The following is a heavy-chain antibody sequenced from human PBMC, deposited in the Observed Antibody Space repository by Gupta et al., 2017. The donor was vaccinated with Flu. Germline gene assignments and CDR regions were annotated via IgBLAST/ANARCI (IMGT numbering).Heavy chain of an antibody. CDR1: A. J-gene: IGHJ6*03. Sequence: AISWVRQAPGQGLEWMGGIIPIFGTANYAQKFQGRVTITADESTSTAYMELSSLRSEDTAVYYCASFSTSSVRGYYYYMDVWGKGTTVTVSS. CDR2: IIPIFGTA. V-gene: IGHV1-69*01. D-gene: IGHD2-2*01. CDR3: ASFSTSSVRGYYYYMDV.